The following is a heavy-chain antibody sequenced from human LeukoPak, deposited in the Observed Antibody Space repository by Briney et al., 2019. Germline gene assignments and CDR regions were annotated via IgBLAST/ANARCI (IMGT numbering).Heavy chain of an antibody. D-gene: IGHD5-12*01. Sequence: ASVKVSCKASGYTFTSYGSSWVRQAPGQGLGWMGWISAYNGNTNYAQKLQGRVTMTTDTSTSTAYMELRSLRSDDTAVYYCARVSEYSGYDSPYYYYGMDVWGQGTTVTVSS. CDR3: ARVSEYSGYDSPYYYYGMDV. V-gene: IGHV1-18*01. CDR2: ISAYNGNT. CDR1: GYTFTSYG. J-gene: IGHJ6*02.